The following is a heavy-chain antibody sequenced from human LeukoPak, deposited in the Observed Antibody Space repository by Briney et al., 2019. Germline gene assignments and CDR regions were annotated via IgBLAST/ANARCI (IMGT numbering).Heavy chain of an antibody. CDR3: ARSGFSTGFYLDF. CDR1: GYTFTGQF. CDR2: IDPPSGVP. Sequence: ASVKLSCKASGYTFTGQFIHWLRQAPGQGLEWMGWIDPPSGVPHYAQKFQDTVTLTRDTSIGTAYMEVHRLQSDDTAVYYCARSGFSTGFYLDFWGQGTLISVSS. D-gene: IGHD5-12*01. J-gene: IGHJ4*02. V-gene: IGHV1-2*02.